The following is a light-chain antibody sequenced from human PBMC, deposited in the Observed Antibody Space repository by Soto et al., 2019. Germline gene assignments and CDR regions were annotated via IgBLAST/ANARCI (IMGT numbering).Light chain of an antibody. CDR2: DVS. V-gene: IGLV2-14*03. J-gene: IGLJ2*01. Sequence: QSALTQPASVSGSPGQSITISCIGTSSDVGGYNFVSWYQQHPGKAPKVMIYDVSNRPSGVSDRFSGSKSGNTASLTISGLQAEDGADYYCSSYTRFSALVVFGGGTKLTVL. CDR3: SSYTRFSALVV. CDR1: SSDVGGYNF.